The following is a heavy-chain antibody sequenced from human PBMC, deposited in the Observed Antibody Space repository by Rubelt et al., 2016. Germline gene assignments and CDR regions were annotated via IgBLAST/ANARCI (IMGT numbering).Heavy chain of an antibody. CDR2: IIPILGIA. CDR3: ATTIAIRPYYFDY. D-gene: IGHD6-6*01. J-gene: IGHJ4*02. V-gene: IGHV1-69*04. CDR1: GGTFSSYA. Sequence: QVQLVQSGAEGKKPGSSVKVSCKASGGTFSSYAISWVRQAPGQGLEWMRRIIPILGIANYAQKFQGRVTITADKSTSTAYMELSSLRSEDTAVYYCATTIAIRPYYFDYWGQGTLVTVSS.